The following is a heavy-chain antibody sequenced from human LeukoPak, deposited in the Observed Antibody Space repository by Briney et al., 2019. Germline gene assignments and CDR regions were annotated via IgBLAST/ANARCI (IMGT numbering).Heavy chain of an antibody. D-gene: IGHD5-12*01. CDR2: IYSGGST. CDR1: GFTVSRNY. CDR3: ARDSGYDLRPTLDY. Sequence: GGSLRLSCAASGFTVSRNYMSWVRQAPGKGLEWVSVIYSGGSTYYGDSVKGRFTISRDNSKNTLYLQMNSLRAEDTAVYYCARDSGYDLRPTLDYWGQGTLVTVSS. V-gene: IGHV3-53*01. J-gene: IGHJ4*02.